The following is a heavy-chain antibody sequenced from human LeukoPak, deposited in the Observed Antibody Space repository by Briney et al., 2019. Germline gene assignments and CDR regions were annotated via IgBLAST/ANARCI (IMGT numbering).Heavy chain of an antibody. CDR2: INPNSGGT. Sequence: GASVKVSCKASGYTFTGYYMHWVRQAPGQGLEWVGWINPNSGGTNYAQKLQGRVTMTTDTSTSTAYMELRSLRSDDTAVYYCARDGGLPAAAIRYPWGYWGQGTLVTVSS. J-gene: IGHJ4*02. D-gene: IGHD2-2*01. V-gene: IGHV1-2*02. CDR1: GYTFTGYY. CDR3: ARDGGLPAAAIRYPWGY.